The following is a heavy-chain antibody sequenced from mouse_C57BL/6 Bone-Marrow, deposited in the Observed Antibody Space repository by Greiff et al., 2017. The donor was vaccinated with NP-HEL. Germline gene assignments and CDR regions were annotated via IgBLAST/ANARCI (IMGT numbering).Heavy chain of an antibody. D-gene: IGHD1-1*01. CDR3: AWGFTTVVAPFDY. V-gene: IGHV1-61*01. Sequence: VQLQQPGAELVRPGSSVKLSCKASGYTFTSYWMDWVKQRPGQGLEWIGNIYPSDSETHYNQKFKDKATLTVDKSSSTAYMQLSSLTSEDSAVYYCAWGFTTVVAPFDYWGQGTTLTVSS. J-gene: IGHJ2*01. CDR2: IYPSDSET. CDR1: GYTFTSYW.